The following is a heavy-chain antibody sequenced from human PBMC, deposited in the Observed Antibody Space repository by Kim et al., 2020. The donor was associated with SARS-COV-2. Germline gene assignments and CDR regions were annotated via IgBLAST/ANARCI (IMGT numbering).Heavy chain of an antibody. CDR3: ARAPPRGYDSSGYSDYYYYGMDV. CDR1: GGTFSSYA. J-gene: IGHJ6*02. Sequence: SVKVSCKASGGTFSSYAISWVRQAPGQGLEWMGGIIPIFGTANYAQKFQGRVTITADESTSTAYMELSSLRSEDTAVYYCARAPPRGYDSSGYSDYYYYGMDVWGQGTTVTVSS. CDR2: IIPIFGTA. V-gene: IGHV1-69*13. D-gene: IGHD3-22*01.